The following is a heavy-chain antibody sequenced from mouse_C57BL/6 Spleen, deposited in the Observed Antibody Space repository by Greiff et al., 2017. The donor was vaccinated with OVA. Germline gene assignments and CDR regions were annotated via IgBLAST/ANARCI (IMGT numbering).Heavy chain of an antibody. CDR1: GYTFTDYY. D-gene: IGHD1-2*01. Sequence: VQLQQSGPELVKPGASVKISCKASGYTFTDYYMNWVKQSHGKSLEWIGDINPNNGGTSYNQKFKGKATLTVDKSSSTAYMELRSLTSEDSAVYYCARSSITTRYFDVWGTGTTVTVSS. J-gene: IGHJ1*03. CDR2: INPNNGGT. CDR3: ARSSITTRYFDV. V-gene: IGHV1-26*01.